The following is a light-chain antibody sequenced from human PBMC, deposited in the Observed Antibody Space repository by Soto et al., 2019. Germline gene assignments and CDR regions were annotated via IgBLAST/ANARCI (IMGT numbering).Light chain of an antibody. Sequence: QSVLTQPPSLSGCPGQRVRVSWAWGGAKIGAPYDVHWYQHLPGTAPKLLIYGSTNRPSGVPGRFSGSKSGTSASLAITGLQAEDEADYYCQSYDSSLSGYVFGAGTKVTVL. CDR3: QSYDSSLSGYV. CDR1: GAKIGAPYD. J-gene: IGLJ1*01. CDR2: GST. V-gene: IGLV1-40*01.